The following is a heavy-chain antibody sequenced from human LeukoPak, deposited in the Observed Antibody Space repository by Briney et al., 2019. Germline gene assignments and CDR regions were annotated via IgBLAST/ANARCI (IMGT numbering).Heavy chain of an antibody. CDR3: ASRTLSSSWSMRDYYYGMDV. Sequence: GASVKVSCKASGGTFSSYAISWVQQAPGQGLEWMGGIIPIFGTANYAQKFQGRVTITADESTSTAYMELSSLRSEDTAVYYCASRTLSSSWSMRDYYYGMDVWGQGTTVTVSS. CDR1: GGTFSSYA. J-gene: IGHJ6*02. V-gene: IGHV1-69*13. CDR2: IIPIFGTA. D-gene: IGHD6-13*01.